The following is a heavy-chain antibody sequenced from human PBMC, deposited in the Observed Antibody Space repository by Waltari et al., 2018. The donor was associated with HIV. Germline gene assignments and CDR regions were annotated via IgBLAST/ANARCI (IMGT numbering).Heavy chain of an antibody. D-gene: IGHD2-2*01. CDR2: IYWDDDK. Sequence: QITLKESGPTLVKPTQTITLTCTFSGFSLSTSGVGVGWIRQPPGQALEWLALIYWDDDKRYSPSLKSRLTITKDTPKNQVVLTMTNMDPVDTATYYCARQGGGRQNNAKYFDYWGQGTLVTVSS. J-gene: IGHJ4*02. CDR3: ARQGGGRQNNAKYFDY. V-gene: IGHV2-5*02. CDR1: GFSLSTSGVG.